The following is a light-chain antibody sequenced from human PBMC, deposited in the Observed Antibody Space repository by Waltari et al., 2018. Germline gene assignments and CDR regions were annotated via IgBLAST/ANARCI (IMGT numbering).Light chain of an antibody. CDR3: TSYTSTNTVI. CDR2: DVS. V-gene: IGLV2-14*03. J-gene: IGLJ2*01. Sequence: QSVLTQPASVSGSPGQSITIACTGTSSDISCYNYVSWYQQHPGKAPKLMIYDVSRWPSGVSHRFSGSKSGNTASLTISGLQAEDEAHYYCTSYTSTNTVIFGGGTKVTVL. CDR1: SSDISCYNY.